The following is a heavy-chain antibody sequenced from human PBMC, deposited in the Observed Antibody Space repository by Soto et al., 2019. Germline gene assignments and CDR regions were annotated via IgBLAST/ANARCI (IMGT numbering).Heavy chain of an antibody. CDR2: IYYGGST. CDR1: GGSISSGGYY. J-gene: IGHJ4*01. Sequence: SETLSLTCTVSGGSISSGGYYWSWVRQHPGKGLEWIGYIYYGGSTYYNPSLKSRATISGDTSKNQFPLKLSSVTAADTAVYYCARGGYYYENSGQNAYDYWGQGILVTVSS. V-gene: IGHV4-31*03. D-gene: IGHD3-22*01. CDR3: ARGGYYYENSGQNAYDY.